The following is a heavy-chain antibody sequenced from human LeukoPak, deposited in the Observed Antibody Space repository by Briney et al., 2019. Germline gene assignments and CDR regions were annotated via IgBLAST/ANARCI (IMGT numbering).Heavy chain of an antibody. V-gene: IGHV1-69*13. Sequence: GASVKVSCKASGGTFSSYAISWVRQAPGQGLEWMGGIIPIFGTANYAQKFQGRVTITADESTNTAYMELSSLRSEDTAVYYCARAQIITIFGVVMNYYYYYMDVWGKGTTVAVSS. CDR3: ARAQIITIFGVVMNYYYYYMDV. CDR1: GGTFSSYA. CDR2: IIPIFGTA. D-gene: IGHD3-3*01. J-gene: IGHJ6*03.